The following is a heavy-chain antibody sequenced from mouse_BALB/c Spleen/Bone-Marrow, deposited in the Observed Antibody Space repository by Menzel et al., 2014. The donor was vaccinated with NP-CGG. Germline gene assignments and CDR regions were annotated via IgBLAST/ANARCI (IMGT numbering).Heavy chain of an antibody. Sequence: LQQSGSELVRPGASVKPSCKASGYTFTSYWMHWVKQRPGQGLEWIGNIYPGSGSTNYDEKFKSKATLTVDTSSSTAYMQLSSLTSEDSAVYYCTIWFPFAYWGQGTLVTVSA. CDR2: IYPGSGST. D-gene: IGHD2-2*01. J-gene: IGHJ3*01. V-gene: IGHV1S22*01. CDR3: TIWFPFAY. CDR1: GYTFTSYW.